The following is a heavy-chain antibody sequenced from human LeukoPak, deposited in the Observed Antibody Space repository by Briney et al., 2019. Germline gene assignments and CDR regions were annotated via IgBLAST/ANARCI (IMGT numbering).Heavy chain of an antibody. CDR1: GGSINNYY. CDR3: AKDSVGAMGDHFDY. D-gene: IGHD1-26*01. CDR2: IYYTGST. V-gene: IGHV4-59*01. J-gene: IGHJ4*02. Sequence: PSETLSLTCTVSGGSINNYYWSWIRQPPGKGLEWIGYIYYTGSTNYNPSLKSRVTISVDTSKNQFSLKVRSVTAADTAVYYCAKDSVGAMGDHFDYWGQGTLVTVSS.